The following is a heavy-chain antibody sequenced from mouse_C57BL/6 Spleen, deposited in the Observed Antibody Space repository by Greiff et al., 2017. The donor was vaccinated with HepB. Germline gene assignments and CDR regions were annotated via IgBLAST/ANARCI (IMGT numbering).Heavy chain of an antibody. Sequence: QVQLQQPGTELVKPGASVKLSCKASGYTFPSYWMHWVKQRPGQGLEWIGNINPSNGGTNYNEKFKSKSTLSVDKSSSTASMQISILTSEDPAVYYCARSFYDYGSSPFAYWGQGTLVTVSA. CDR1: GYTFPSYW. V-gene: IGHV1-53*01. CDR2: INPSNGGT. CDR3: ARSFYDYGSSPFAY. D-gene: IGHD1-1*01. J-gene: IGHJ3*01.